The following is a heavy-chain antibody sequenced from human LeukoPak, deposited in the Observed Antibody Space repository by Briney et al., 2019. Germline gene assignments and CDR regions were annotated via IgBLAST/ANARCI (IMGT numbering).Heavy chain of an antibody. CDR1: GYTLTELS. V-gene: IGHV1-24*01. Sequence: ASVKVSCKVSGYTLTELSMHWVRQAPGKGLEWMGGFDPEDGETIYAQTFQGRVTMTEDTSTDTAYMELSSLRSEDTAVYYCARGDKKENLSGPSGYFHPWGQGSLVTVSS. J-gene: IGHJ5*02. CDR2: FDPEDGET. D-gene: IGHD3-10*01. CDR3: ARGDKKENLSGPSGYFHP.